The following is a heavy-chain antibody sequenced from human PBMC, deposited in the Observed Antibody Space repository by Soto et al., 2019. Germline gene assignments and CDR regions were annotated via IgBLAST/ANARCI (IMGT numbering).Heavy chain of an antibody. V-gene: IGHV1-8*01. Sequence: ASVKVSCKASGYTFTSYDINWVRQATGQGLEWMGWMNPNSGNTGYAQKFQGRVTITADESTSTAYMELSSLRSEDTAVYYCARVGLELIYYYYGMDVWGQGTTVTVSS. CDR2: MNPNSGNT. D-gene: IGHD1-7*01. CDR1: GYTFTSYD. CDR3: ARVGLELIYYYYGMDV. J-gene: IGHJ6*02.